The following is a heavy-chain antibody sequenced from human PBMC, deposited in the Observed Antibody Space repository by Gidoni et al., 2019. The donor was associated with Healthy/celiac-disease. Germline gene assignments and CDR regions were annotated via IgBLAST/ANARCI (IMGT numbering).Heavy chain of an antibody. CDR2: MNPNSGTT. V-gene: IGHV1-8*01. D-gene: IGHD2-8*01. CDR1: GYTCTSYD. Sequence: QVQLVQSGAEVKKPGASVKVSCKASGYTCTSYDINWVRQATGQGIEWIGWMNPNSGTTGYAQKFQGRVTMTRNTSISTAYMELSSLRSEDTAVYYCARGRGLMVYAPYLGYWGQGTLVTVSS. J-gene: IGHJ4*02. CDR3: ARGRGLMVYAPYLGY.